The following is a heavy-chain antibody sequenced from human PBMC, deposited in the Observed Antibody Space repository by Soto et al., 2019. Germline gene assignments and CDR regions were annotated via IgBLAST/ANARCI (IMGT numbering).Heavy chain of an antibody. CDR1: GFTFSSYA. Sequence: VGSLRLSCAASGFTFSSYAMSWVRQAPGKGLEWVAVISYDGSNKYYADSVKGRFTISRDNAKNTLYLQMNNLRAEDTAVHHCARGGDPDYWGQGTLVTVSS. J-gene: IGHJ4*02. CDR2: ISYDGSNK. V-gene: IGHV3-30*03. CDR3: ARGGDPDY. D-gene: IGHD2-21*02.